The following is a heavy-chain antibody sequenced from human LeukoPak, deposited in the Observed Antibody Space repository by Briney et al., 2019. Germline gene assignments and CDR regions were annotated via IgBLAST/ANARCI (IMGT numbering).Heavy chain of an antibody. CDR2: IYHSGST. CDR3: ARGHIRRSSGSLPDY. D-gene: IGHD6-19*01. J-gene: IGHJ4*02. Sequence: SETLFLTCAVSGGSISSGGYSWSWIRQPPGKGLEWIGYIYHSGSTYYNPSLKSRVTISVDRSKNQFSLKLSSVTAADTAVYYCARGHIRRSSGSLPDYWGQGTLVTVSS. V-gene: IGHV4-30-2*01. CDR1: GGSISSGGYS.